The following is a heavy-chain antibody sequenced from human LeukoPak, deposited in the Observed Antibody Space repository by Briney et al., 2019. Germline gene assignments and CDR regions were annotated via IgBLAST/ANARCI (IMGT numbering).Heavy chain of an antibody. D-gene: IGHD2-8*01. V-gene: IGHV4-59*08. CDR2: ISSNGST. CDR1: GCSLSSYY. CDR3: TRHRQYDADVFDV. Sequence: SETLSLTCTVSGCSLSSYYWSWIRQPPGKGQEWIGYISSNGSTKYNPSLKSRVTMSINTSKKQVSLNLSSVTAADTTAYYCTRHRQYDADVFDVWVQGKMGTVSS. J-gene: IGHJ3*01.